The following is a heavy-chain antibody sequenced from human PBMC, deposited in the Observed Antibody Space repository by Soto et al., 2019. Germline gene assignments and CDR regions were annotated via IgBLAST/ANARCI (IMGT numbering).Heavy chain of an antibody. CDR3: ARNVLRGYCSSSSCPFDP. D-gene: IGHD2-2*01. CDR1: GLIFSDVW. Sequence: GGSLRLSCAASGLIFSDVWMTWVRQAPGKGLEWVGRIKTKPDDGTIDYAAPVRGRFTISRDDSKNTLYLQMSSLRAEDTAVYYCARNVLRGYCSSSSCPFDPWGQGTLVTVSS. CDR2: IKTKPDDGTI. J-gene: IGHJ5*02. V-gene: IGHV3-15*01.